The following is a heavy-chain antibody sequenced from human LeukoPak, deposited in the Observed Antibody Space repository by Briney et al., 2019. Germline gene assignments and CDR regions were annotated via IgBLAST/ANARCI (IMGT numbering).Heavy chain of an antibody. D-gene: IGHD1-26*01. J-gene: IGHJ6*03. CDR3: AKDSGAAAPGYYYYMDV. CDR2: IRYDGSNK. CDR1: GFTFSSYG. Sequence: GGSLRLSCAASGFTFSSYGMHWVRQAPGKGLEGVAFIRYDGSNKYYADSVKGRFTISRDNSKNTLYLQMNSLRAEDTAVYYCAKDSGAAAPGYYYYMDVWGKGTTVTVSS. V-gene: IGHV3-30*02.